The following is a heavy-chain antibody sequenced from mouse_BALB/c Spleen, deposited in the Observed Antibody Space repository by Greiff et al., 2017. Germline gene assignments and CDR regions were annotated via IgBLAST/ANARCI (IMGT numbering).Heavy chain of an antibody. CDR3: ARHWGSTMITTFYAMDY. J-gene: IGHJ4*01. CDR1: GFTFSSYY. D-gene: IGHD2-4*01. CDR2: INSNGGST. Sequence: EVKLMESGGGLVKLGGSLKLSCAASGFTFSSYYMSWVRQTPEKRLELVAAINSNGGSTYYPDTVKGRFTISRDNAKNTLYLQMSSLKSEDTALYYCARHWGSTMITTFYAMDYWGQGTSVTVSS. V-gene: IGHV5-6-2*01.